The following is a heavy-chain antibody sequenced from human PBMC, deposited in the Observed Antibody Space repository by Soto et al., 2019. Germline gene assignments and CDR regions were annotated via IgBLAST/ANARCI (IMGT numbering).Heavy chain of an antibody. CDR3: ARDPYEILTGYYFPGAFDI. J-gene: IGHJ3*02. CDR2: ISSSSSYI. Sequence: GRSLRLSCAASGFTFSSYSMNWFRQAPGKGLGWVSSISSSSSYIYYADSVKGRFTISRDNAKNSLYLQMNSLRAEDTAVYYCARDPYEILTGYYFPGAFDIWGQGTMVNVS. CDR1: GFTFSSYS. D-gene: IGHD3-9*01. V-gene: IGHV3-21*01.